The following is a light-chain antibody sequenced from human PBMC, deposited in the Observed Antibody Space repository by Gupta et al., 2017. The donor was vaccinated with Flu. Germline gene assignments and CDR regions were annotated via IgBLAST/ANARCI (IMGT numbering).Light chain of an antibody. CDR2: AAS. CDR3: QHYGSSIFT. J-gene: IGKJ3*01. Sequence: IVLTQSPGTLSLSPGERATLSCRASQSISSSSLAWYQQKLGQAPRLLIYAASSGATGIPDRFSVSGSGTDFTLTISRLEPKDFAVYYCQHYGSSIFTFGPGTKVDIK. CDR1: QSISSSS. V-gene: IGKV3-20*01.